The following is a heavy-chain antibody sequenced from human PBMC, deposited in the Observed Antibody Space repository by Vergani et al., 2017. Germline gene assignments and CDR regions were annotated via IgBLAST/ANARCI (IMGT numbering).Heavy chain of an antibody. CDR3: ARDLGISGWYASYMDV. D-gene: IGHD6-19*01. Sequence: EVQLVESGGGLVQPGRSLRLSCAASGFTFSSYSMNWVRQAPGKGLEWVSYISRSSSTIYYADSVKGRLTISRDNAKNSLYLQMNSLRAEDTAVYYCARDLGISGWYASYMDVWGKGTTVTVSS. CDR2: ISRSSSTI. J-gene: IGHJ6*03. CDR1: GFTFSSYS. V-gene: IGHV3-48*04.